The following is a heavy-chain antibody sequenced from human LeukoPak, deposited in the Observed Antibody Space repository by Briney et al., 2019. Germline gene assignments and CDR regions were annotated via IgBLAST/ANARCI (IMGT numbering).Heavy chain of an antibody. CDR2: LYTSGST. V-gene: IGHV4-4*07. Sequence: SETLSLTCSVSGGSISTYYWSWIRQPAGKGLEWIGRLYTSGSTNYNPSLKSRVTMSVDTSKNQFSLRLSSVTAADTAVYYCARDQVGATGDYFDYWGQGTLVTVSS. CDR3: ARDQVGATGDYFDY. J-gene: IGHJ4*02. D-gene: IGHD1-26*01. CDR1: GGSISTYY.